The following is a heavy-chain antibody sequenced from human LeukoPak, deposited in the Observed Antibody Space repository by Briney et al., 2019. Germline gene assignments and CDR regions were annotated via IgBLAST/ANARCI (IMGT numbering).Heavy chain of an antibody. Sequence: PSETLSLTCTVSGVSISSYYWSWIRQPPGKGLEWIGYIFYSGTTNYNPSLKSRVTISVDTSKHQFSLKLSSVTAADTAVYYCARRGYSSGWYYFDYWGQGTLVTVSS. CDR1: GVSISSYY. CDR3: ARRGYSSGWYYFDY. CDR2: IFYSGTT. V-gene: IGHV4-59*08. J-gene: IGHJ4*02. D-gene: IGHD6-19*01.